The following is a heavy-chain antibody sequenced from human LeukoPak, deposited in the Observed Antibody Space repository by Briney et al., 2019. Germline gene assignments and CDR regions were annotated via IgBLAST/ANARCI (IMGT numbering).Heavy chain of an antibody. Sequence: SQTLSLTCAISGDSVSSNSAAWNWIRQSPSRGLEGLGRTYYRSKWYNDYAVSVKSRITINPDTSKTQFSLQLNSVTPEDTAVYYCARTIAARPGQDAFDIWGQGTMVTVSS. V-gene: IGHV6-1*01. J-gene: IGHJ3*02. D-gene: IGHD6-6*01. CDR2: TYYRSKWYN. CDR3: ARTIAARPGQDAFDI. CDR1: GDSVSSNSAA.